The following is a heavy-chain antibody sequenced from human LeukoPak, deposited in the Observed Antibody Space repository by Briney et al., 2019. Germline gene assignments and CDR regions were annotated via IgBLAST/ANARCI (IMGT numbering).Heavy chain of an antibody. CDR2: ISYDGSNK. V-gene: IGHV3-30*04. D-gene: IGHD6-19*01. Sequence: GGSLRLSCAASGFTFSSYAMHWVRQAPGKGLEWVAVISYDGSNKYYADSVKGRFTISRDNSKNTLYLQMNSPRAEDTAVYYCATTVAGTSAFDIWGQGTMVTVSS. CDR1: GFTFSSYA. CDR3: ATTVAGTSAFDI. J-gene: IGHJ3*02.